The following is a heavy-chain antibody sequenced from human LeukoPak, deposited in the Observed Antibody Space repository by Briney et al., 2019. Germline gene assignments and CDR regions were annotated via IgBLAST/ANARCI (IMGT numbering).Heavy chain of an antibody. CDR1: GYSFTSYW. CDR2: IYPGDSDT. J-gene: IGHJ6*02. Sequence: GESLKISCKGSGYSFTSYWIGWVRQMPGKGLEWMGIIYPGDSDTRYSPSFQGQVTISADKSISTAYLQWSSLKASDTAMYYCARRRSIAVAGTYGMDVWGQGTTVTVSS. CDR3: ARRRSIAVAGTYGMDV. V-gene: IGHV5-51*01. D-gene: IGHD6-19*01.